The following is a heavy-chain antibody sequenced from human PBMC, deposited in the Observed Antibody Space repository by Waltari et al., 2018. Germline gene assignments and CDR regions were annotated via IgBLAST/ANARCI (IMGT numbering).Heavy chain of an antibody. Sequence: EVQLVASGGGLIQPGGSLRLSCAASGFTVSSNYMSWVRRAPGKGLEWVSVIYSGGSTYYADSVKGRFTISRDNSKNTLYLQMNSLRAEDTAVYYCARVGSYYLFNYFDYWGQGTLVTVSS. V-gene: IGHV3-53*01. D-gene: IGHD1-26*01. J-gene: IGHJ4*02. CDR2: IYSGGST. CDR1: GFTVSSNY. CDR3: ARVGSYYLFNYFDY.